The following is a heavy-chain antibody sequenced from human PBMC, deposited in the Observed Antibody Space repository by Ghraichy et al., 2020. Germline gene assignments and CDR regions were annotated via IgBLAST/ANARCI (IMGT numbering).Heavy chain of an antibody. D-gene: IGHD1-26*01. CDR3: AKDLVGATSTPTNTGYYFDY. CDR2: ISGSTGHT. CDR1: GFTFSSYA. V-gene: IGHV3-23*01. Sequence: GGSLRLSCAASGFTFSSYAMAWVRQAPGKWLEWLAAISGSTGHTYHADSVKGRFTISRDNSRNTLFLQLSSLTAEDTAVYYCAKDLVGATSTPTNTGYYFDYWGPGTLVTVSS. J-gene: IGHJ4*02.